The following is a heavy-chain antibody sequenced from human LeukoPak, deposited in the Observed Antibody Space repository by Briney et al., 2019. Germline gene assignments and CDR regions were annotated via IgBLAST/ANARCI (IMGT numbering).Heavy chain of an antibody. CDR1: GFTFSTHT. J-gene: IGHJ6*03. V-gene: IGHV3-48*01. CDR3: ARGLYYMDV. Sequence: GGSLRLSCAASGFTFSTHTMAWVRQAPGKGLEWLSYISGSSNVIYYADSVKGRFTISRDNAKDSLYLHMNSLKAEDTAVYYCARGLYYMDVWGKRTTVTVSS. CDR2: ISGSSNVI.